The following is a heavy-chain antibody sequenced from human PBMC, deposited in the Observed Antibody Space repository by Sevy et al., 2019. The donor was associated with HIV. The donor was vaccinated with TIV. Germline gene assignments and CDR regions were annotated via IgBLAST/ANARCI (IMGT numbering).Heavy chain of an antibody. D-gene: IGHD3-16*01. CDR2: ISYDGRDK. CDR3: AAVALTFGCAPYEKHDFRDV. Sequence: GGSLRLSCAASGFTFSSYDMHWVRQAPGKGLEWVAGISYDGRDKHYVDSVKGLFTISRDNGKSTLYLQMSSQRVEVTPIFYNAAVALTFGCAPYEKHDFRDVWGKGTTVTVSS. J-gene: IGHJ6*03. CDR1: GFTFSSYD. V-gene: IGHV3-30*03.